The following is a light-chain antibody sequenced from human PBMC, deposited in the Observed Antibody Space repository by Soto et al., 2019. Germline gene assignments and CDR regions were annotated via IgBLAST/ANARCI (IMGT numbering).Light chain of an antibody. CDR3: SSYTSSSTRV. CDR2: DVS. Sequence: QSVLTQPASVSGSPGQSITISCTGTSSDVGGYNYVSWYQQHPGKAPKLMIYDVSNRPSGVSNRFSGSKSGNTASLTFFGLQAEDEADYYCSSYTSSSTRVFGTGTKVTVL. J-gene: IGLJ1*01. CDR1: SSDVGGYNY. V-gene: IGLV2-14*01.